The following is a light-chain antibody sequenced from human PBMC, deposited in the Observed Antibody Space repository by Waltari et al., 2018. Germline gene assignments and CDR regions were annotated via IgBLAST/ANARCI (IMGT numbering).Light chain of an antibody. Sequence: QSVLTQPPTVSGAPGHRVTISCTGSGPNIGAHFDAPWSQQHPGLAPRLLIYHNNTRPSGVPDRFSGGKFGTSASLAIAGLQAEDEADYYCQSFDRSLTSWVFGGGTKLTV. J-gene: IGLJ3*02. CDR3: QSFDRSLTSWV. CDR1: GPNIGAHFD. CDR2: HNN. V-gene: IGLV1-40*01.